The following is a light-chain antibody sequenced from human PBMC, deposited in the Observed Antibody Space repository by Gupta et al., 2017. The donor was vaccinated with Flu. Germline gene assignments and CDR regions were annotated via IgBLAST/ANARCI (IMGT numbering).Light chain of an antibody. Sequence: VTISCTGTSSDVGGFNYVSWYQQHPGKVPKLMIYEVSQRPSGVPDRFSGSKSGYTASLTVSGLQAEDEADYYCSSYAGSNKDVFGTGTKVTVL. CDR1: SSDVGGFNY. J-gene: IGLJ1*01. CDR2: EVS. V-gene: IGLV2-8*01. CDR3: SSYAGSNKDV.